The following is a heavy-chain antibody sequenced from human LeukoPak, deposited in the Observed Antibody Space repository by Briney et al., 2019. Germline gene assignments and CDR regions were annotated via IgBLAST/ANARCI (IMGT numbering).Heavy chain of an antibody. CDR2: IYISGSGST. CDR1: GGSISSYY. V-gene: IGHV4-4*07. CDR3: ARDSHAYFDAFDI. Sequence: PSETLSLTCTVSGGSISSYYWSWSRQPAGKGLEWIGRIYISGSGSTNYNPSLKSRVTMSVDTSKNQFSLKLSSVTAADTAVYYCARDSHAYFDAFDIWGQGTMVTVSS. J-gene: IGHJ3*02. D-gene: IGHD2/OR15-2a*01.